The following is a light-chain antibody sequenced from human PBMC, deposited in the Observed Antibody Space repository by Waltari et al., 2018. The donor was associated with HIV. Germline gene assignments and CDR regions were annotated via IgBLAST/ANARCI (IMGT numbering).Light chain of an antibody. Sequence: VLTQSPATLSLSPGETATLSCTASQNVGRFLAWYKKKPGQAPRLLIHDASNRAPGVPARFSALAAGTDFTLTISSLEPEDFAVYYYQQRSNWPPITFGQGTRLEIK. CDR2: DAS. CDR3: QQRSNWPPIT. V-gene: IGKV3-11*01. CDR1: QNVGRF. J-gene: IGKJ5*01.